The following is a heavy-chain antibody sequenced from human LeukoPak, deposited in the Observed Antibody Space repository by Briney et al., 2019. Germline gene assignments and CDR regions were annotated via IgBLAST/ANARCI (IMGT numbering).Heavy chain of an antibody. CDR2: INPNSGGT. V-gene: IGHV1-2*02. D-gene: IGHD2-2*01. CDR1: GYTFTGYY. CDR3: ARDRGRSTSYNWFDP. Sequence: ASVKVSCKAFGYTFTGYYMHWVRQAPGQGLEWMGWINPNSGGTNYAQKFQGRVTMTRDTSISTAYMELSRLRSDDTAVYYCARDRGRSTSYNWFDPWGQGTLVTVSS. J-gene: IGHJ5*02.